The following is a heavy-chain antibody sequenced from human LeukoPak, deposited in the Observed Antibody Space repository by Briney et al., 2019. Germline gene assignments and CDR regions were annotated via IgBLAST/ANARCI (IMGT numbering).Heavy chain of an antibody. D-gene: IGHD3-3*01. V-gene: IGHV1-46*03. CDR1: GYTFTSYY. CDR3: ARGAPRFLEWLKGFDP. CDR2: INPSGGST. J-gene: IGHJ5*02. Sequence: GASVKVSCKASGYTFTSYYMHWVRQAPGQGLEWMGIINPSGGSTSYAQKFQGRVTMTRDTSTSTVYMELSSLRSEDTAVYYCARGAPRFLEWLKGFDPWGQGALSPSPQ.